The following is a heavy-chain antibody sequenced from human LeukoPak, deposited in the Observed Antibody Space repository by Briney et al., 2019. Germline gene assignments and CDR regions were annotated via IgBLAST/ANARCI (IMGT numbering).Heavy chain of an antibody. D-gene: IGHD4-17*01. CDR2: INPSGCST. CDR3: ARQDGDYEGDDWFDP. CDR1: GYTFTSYY. Sequence: ASVAVSCKASGYTFTSYYMHWVRQAPGQGLEWMGIINPSGCSTNYAQKFQGRVTMPRDGAISTAYMELSRLRSDDTAVYYCARQDGDYEGDDWFDPWRQGTLVTVSS. J-gene: IGHJ5*02. V-gene: IGHV1-46*01.